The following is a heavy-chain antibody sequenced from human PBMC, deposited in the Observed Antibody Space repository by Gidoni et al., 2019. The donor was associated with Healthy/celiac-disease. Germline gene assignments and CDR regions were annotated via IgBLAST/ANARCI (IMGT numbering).Heavy chain of an antibody. CDR2: ISGSGGST. J-gene: IGHJ5*02. CDR3: AKEPSLYSSGWYNWFDP. CDR1: GFTFSSYA. D-gene: IGHD6-19*01. Sequence: EVQLLASGGGLVQPGGSLRLSCAASGFTFSSYAMSWVRQAPGKGLEWVSAISGSGGSTYYADSVKGRFTISRDNSKNTLYLQMNSLRAEDTAVYYCAKEPSLYSSGWYNWFDPWGQGTLVTVSS. V-gene: IGHV3-23*01.